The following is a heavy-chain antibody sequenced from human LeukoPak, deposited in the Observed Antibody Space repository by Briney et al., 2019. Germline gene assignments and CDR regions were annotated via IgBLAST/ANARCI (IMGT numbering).Heavy chain of an antibody. J-gene: IGHJ4*02. CDR2: ISGSGGT. V-gene: IGHV3-23*01. D-gene: IGHD5-18*01. Sequence: GGSLRLSCAASGFTFSSYAMSWVRQAPGKGLEWVSGISGSGGTYYADSVKGRFTISRDNSKNTLYLQMNSLRVEDTAVYYCAKERVGTAMVVGDFDYWGQGTLVTVSS. CDR3: AKERVGTAMVVGDFDY. CDR1: GFTFSSYA.